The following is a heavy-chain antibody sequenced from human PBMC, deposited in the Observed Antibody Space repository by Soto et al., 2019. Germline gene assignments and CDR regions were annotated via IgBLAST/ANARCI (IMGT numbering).Heavy chain of an antibody. J-gene: IGHJ4*02. D-gene: IGHD3-10*01. CDR3: ARAPRGGVIIVITWAQIDY. CDR1: LFYLPDHY. Sequence: ASVQVSCQESLFYLPDHYIHWVRQATGQGLEWMGIISPDGGSTRYSQKFQARITMTRDTSTSTVYMELSSLRSEDTAIYYCARAPRGGVIIVITWAQIDYWGQGPRVTVSS. V-gene: IGHV1-46*01. CDR2: ISPDGGST.